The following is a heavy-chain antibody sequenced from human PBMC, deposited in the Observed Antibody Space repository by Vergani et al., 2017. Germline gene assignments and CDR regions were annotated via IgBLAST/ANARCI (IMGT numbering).Heavy chain of an antibody. CDR2: INTNTGNL. V-gene: IGHV7-4-1*02. D-gene: IGHD3-9*01. J-gene: IGHJ3*02. CDR1: GYTFTTYA. Sequence: QVHLVQSGSELKRPGASVKVSCTASGYTFTTYAMNWVRQAPGQGLEWMGWINTNTGNLTYAQGFTGRFVFSLDTSVSTAYLQISSLKAEDTAVYYCARHDNILTGYYTPDAFDIWGQGTMVTVSS. CDR3: ARHDNILTGYYTPDAFDI.